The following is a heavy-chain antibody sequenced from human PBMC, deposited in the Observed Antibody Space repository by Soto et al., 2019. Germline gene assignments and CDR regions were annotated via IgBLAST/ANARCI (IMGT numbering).Heavy chain of an antibody. J-gene: IGHJ4*02. D-gene: IGHD4-17*01. CDR2: IGDKGLST. CDR3: ATYRQTTVTSEF. V-gene: IGHV3-23*01. Sequence: EVPLLESGGGLVQPGESLTLSCAASGFTFSNCAMNGVRQAPGKGLEWVSAIGDKGLSTYYADSVKGRFTISRDNSKNTLYLQMNSLRADDTAVYYCATYRQTTVTSEFWGQGALVTVST. CDR1: GFTFSNCA.